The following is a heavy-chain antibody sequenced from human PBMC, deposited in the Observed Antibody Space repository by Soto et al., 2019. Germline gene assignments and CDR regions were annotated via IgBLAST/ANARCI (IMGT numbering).Heavy chain of an antibody. CDR2: IYPGDSDT. CDR3: AGGGVRGVITRTRDYYGMDV. CDR1: GYKITNHG. J-gene: IGHJ6*02. Sequence: SSVAGYKITNHGIGRMRQMPGKGLEWMGIIYPGDSDTRYSPSFQGQVTISADKSISTAYLQWSSLKASDTAMYYCAGGGVRGVITRTRDYYGMDVWGQGTTVTVSS. V-gene: IGHV5-51*01. D-gene: IGHD3-10*01.